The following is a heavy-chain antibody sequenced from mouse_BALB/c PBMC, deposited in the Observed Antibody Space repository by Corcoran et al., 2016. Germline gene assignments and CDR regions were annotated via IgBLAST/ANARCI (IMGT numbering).Heavy chain of an antibody. J-gene: IGHJ2*01. CDR3: ARDSSGDDFDY. CDR2: IDPANGNT. CDR1: GFNIKDTY. V-gene: IGHV14-3*02. D-gene: IGHD3-2*01. Sequence: EVQLQQSGAELVKPGASVKLSCTASGFNIKDTYMHWVKQRPEQSLEWIGRIDPANGNTKYDPKFQGKATITADTSSNTAYLQLSSLTSEDTAVYYCARDSSGDDFDYWGQGTTLTVSS.